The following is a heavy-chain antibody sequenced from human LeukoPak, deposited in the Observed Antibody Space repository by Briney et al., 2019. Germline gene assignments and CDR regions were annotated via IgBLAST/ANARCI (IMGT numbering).Heavy chain of an antibody. V-gene: IGHV4-34*01. J-gene: IGHJ4*02. D-gene: IGHD3-10*01. CDR2: IYHSGST. Sequence: PSETLSLTCAVYGGSFSGYYWSWIRQPPGKGLEWIGSIYHSGSTYYNPSLKSRVTISVDTSKNQFSLKLSSVTAADTAVYYCARGGLLWFGEFFPFDYWGQGTLVTVSS. CDR1: GGSFSGYY. CDR3: ARGGLLWFGEFFPFDY.